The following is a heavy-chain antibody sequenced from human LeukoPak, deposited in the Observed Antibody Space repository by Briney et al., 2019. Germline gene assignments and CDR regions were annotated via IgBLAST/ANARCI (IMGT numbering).Heavy chain of an antibody. CDR2: FDPEDGET. D-gene: IGHD3-3*01. Sequence: ASVKVSCKVSGYTLTELSMHWVRQAPGEGLEWMGGFDPEDGETIYAQKFQGRVTMTEDTSTDTAYMELSSLRSEDTAVYYCATPFYDFWSGYQSDNWFDPWGQGTLVTVSS. V-gene: IGHV1-24*01. J-gene: IGHJ5*02. CDR1: GYTLTELS. CDR3: ATPFYDFWSGYQSDNWFDP.